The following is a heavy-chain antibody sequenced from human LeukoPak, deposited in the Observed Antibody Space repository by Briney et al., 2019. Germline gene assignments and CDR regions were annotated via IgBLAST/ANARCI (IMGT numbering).Heavy chain of an antibody. J-gene: IGHJ4*02. CDR2: IYYSGST. CDR3: ARDLVAFDY. Sequence: PSETLSLTCTVSGGSVSISSYYWGWIRQPPGKGLEWIGSIYYSGSTYYSPSLKSRVTISVDTSKSQFSLKLNSVTAADTAVYYCARDLVAFDYWGQGALVIVSS. CDR1: GGSVSISSYY. D-gene: IGHD2-15*01. V-gene: IGHV4-39*07.